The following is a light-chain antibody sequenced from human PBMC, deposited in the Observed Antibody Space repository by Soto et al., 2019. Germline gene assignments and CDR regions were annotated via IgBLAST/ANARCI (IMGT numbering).Light chain of an antibody. J-gene: IGLJ1*01. CDR2: EAN. CDR3: CSYAGGSAYV. CDR1: SSDVGNFNL. Sequence: QSALTQPASVSGSPGQSITISCTGTSSDVGNFNLVSWYQQHPGKAPKLIIYEANQRPSGVSSRFSGSKSGNTASLTISGLRSEDEADYHCCSYAGGSAYVFGTGTKVTVL. V-gene: IGLV2-23*01.